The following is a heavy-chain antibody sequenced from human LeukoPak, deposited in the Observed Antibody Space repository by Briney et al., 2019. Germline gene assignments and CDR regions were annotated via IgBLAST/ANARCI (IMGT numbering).Heavy chain of an antibody. CDR2: ISSSGSTI. CDR3: AGGAGYDILTGYPIPSLDY. V-gene: IGHV3-48*03. D-gene: IGHD3-9*01. Sequence: GGSLRLSCAASGFTFSSYEMNWVRQAPGKGLEWVSYISSSGSTIYYADSVKGRFTISRDNAKNSLYLQMNSLRAEDTAVYYCAGGAGYDILTGYPIPSLDYWGQGTLVTVSS. CDR1: GFTFSSYE. J-gene: IGHJ4*02.